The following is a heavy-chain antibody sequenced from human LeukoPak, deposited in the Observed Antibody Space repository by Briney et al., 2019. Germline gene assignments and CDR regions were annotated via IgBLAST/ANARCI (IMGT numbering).Heavy chain of an antibody. Sequence: AAVKVSCKASGYTFTGYYLHWVRQAPGQGLEWMGCVNPNSGDTNYAQKFQGSVTMTRDTSISTVYMELSRLRSDDTAVYYCARASGSYWWFDSWGQGTLVTVSS. V-gene: IGHV1-2*02. J-gene: IGHJ5*01. CDR2: VNPNSGDT. CDR1: GYTFTGYY. D-gene: IGHD1-26*01. CDR3: ARASGSYWWFDS.